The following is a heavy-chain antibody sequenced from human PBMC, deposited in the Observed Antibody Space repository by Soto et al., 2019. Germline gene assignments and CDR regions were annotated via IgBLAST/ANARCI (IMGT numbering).Heavy chain of an antibody. J-gene: IGHJ6*02. CDR3: ARVDIASAPYYHYGTDV. V-gene: IGHV4-59*08. CDR2: IYYERT. CDR1: YGSISSYY. Sequence: QVQLQESGPGLVKPSETLSLTCTVSYGSISSYYWSWIRQPPGKGLEWIGHIYYERTKYNPSLKSLVTMAVETSKNQRSLKLSSVTAADTAVYYCARVDIASAPYYHYGTDVWGQGTTVTVSS. D-gene: IGHD5-12*01.